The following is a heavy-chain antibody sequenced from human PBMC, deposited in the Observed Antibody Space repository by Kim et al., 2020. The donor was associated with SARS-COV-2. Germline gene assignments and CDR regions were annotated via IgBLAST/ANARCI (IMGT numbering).Heavy chain of an antibody. Sequence: GGSLRLSCAASGFTFSSYAMHWVRQAPGKGLEWVAVISYDGSNKYYADSVKGRFTISRDNSKNTLYLQMNSLRAEDTAVYYCVPSRDGYGRSFDYWGQGT. CDR1: GFTFSSYA. V-gene: IGHV3-30-3*01. J-gene: IGHJ4*02. CDR2: ISYDGSNK. D-gene: IGHD5-12*01. CDR3: VPSRDGYGRSFDY.